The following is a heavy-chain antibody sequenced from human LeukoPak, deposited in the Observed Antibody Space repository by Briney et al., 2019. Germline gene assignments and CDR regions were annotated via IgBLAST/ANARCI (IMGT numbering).Heavy chain of an antibody. CDR3: ARDLLNEGNHLDY. J-gene: IGHJ4*02. D-gene: IGHD4-23*01. CDR2: IYYSGST. Sequence: PSETLSLTCTVSGGSISSGGYYWSWIRQPPGKGLEWIGYIYYSGSTYYNPSLESRVTISVDTSKNQFSLKLSSVTAADTAVYYCARDLLNEGNHLDYWGQGTLVTVSS. CDR1: GGSISSGGYY. V-gene: IGHV4-30-4*01.